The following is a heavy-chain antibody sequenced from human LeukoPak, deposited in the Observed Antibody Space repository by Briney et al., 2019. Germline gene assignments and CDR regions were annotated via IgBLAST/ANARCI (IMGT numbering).Heavy chain of an antibody. Sequence: GGSLRLSCAASGFTFSSYGMTWVRQAPGKGLEWVAVISYDGSNKYYADSVKGRFTISRDNSKNTLYLQMNSLRAEDTAVYYCARDGYDSSGYAFDYWGQGTLVTVSS. CDR3: ARDGYDSSGYAFDY. J-gene: IGHJ4*02. CDR1: GFTFSSYG. V-gene: IGHV3-30*03. CDR2: ISYDGSNK. D-gene: IGHD3-22*01.